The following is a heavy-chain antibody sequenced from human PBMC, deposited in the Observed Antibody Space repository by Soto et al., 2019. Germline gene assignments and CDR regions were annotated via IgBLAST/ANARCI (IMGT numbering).Heavy chain of an antibody. CDR1: GFTFSSYA. CDR3: ARVMSCSSTSCYTEYYYYYGMDV. CDR2: ISYDGSNK. V-gene: IGHV3-30-3*01. J-gene: IGHJ6*02. Sequence: VGSLRLSCAASGFTFSSYAMHWVRQAPGKGLEWVAVISYDGSNKYYADSVKGRFTISRDNSKNTLYLQMNSLRAEDTAVYYCARVMSCSSTSCYTEYYYYYGMDVWGQGTTVTVSS. D-gene: IGHD2-2*02.